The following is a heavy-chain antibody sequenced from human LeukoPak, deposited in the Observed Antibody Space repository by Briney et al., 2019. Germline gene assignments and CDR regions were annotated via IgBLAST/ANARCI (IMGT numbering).Heavy chain of an antibody. D-gene: IGHD5-24*01. J-gene: IGHJ4*02. CDR2: IHPSDSQT. V-gene: IGHV5-51*01. Sequence: GESLKISCKGSGYSFSIYRIAWVRQIPGKGLEWMGIIHPSDSQTTYSPSFQGQVTISADKSISTAYLQWSSLKASDTAMYYCARQSMGDGYNAGDFGYWGQGTLVSVSS. CDR1: GYSFSIYR. CDR3: ARQSMGDGYNAGDFGY.